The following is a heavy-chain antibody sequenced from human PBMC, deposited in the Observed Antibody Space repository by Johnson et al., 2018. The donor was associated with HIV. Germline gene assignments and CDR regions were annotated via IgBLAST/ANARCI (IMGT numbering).Heavy chain of an antibody. CDR2: ISGSGGST. CDR1: GFTFSSYA. D-gene: IGHD3-16*02. CDR3: ARGPIADDAFDI. V-gene: IGHV3-23*04. J-gene: IGHJ3*02. Sequence: EVQLVESGGGLVQPGGSLRLSCAASGFTFSSYAMSWVRQAPGKGLEWVSGISGSGGSTNYADSVKGRFTISRDNSKNTLYLQMNSLRPEDTAVYYCARGPIADDAFDIWGQGTMVTVSS.